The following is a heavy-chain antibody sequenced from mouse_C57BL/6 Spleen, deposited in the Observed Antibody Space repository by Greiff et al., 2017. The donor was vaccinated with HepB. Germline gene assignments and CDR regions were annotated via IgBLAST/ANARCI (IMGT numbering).Heavy chain of an antibody. D-gene: IGHD2-5*01. CDR3: AKNPYSNYGYFDY. CDR2: IWRGGST. J-gene: IGHJ2*01. Sequence: VQGVESGPGLVQPSQSLSITCTVSGFSLTSYGVHWVRQSPGKGLEWLGVIWRGGSTDYNAAFMSRLSITKDNSKSQVFFKMNSLQADDTAIYYCAKNPYSNYGYFDYWGQGTTLTVSS. CDR1: GFSLTSYG. V-gene: IGHV2-5*01.